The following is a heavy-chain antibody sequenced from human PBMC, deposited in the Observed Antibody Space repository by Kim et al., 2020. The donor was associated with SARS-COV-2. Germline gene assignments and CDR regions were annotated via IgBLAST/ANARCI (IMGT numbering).Heavy chain of an antibody. CDR3: AKTDYFTILSGFYFFDS. J-gene: IGHJ4*02. V-gene: IGHV3-23*01. D-gene: IGHD3-9*01. Sequence: VKGRFTISRDNAKDTLYLQMSSLSAEDTAIYYCAKTDYFTILSGFYFFDSWGQGTRVIVSS.